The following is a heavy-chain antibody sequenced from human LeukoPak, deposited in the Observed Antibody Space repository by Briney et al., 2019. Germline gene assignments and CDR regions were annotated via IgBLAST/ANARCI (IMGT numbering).Heavy chain of an antibody. Sequence: GSLRLSCAASGFTFSSYAMSWIRQPPGKGLEWIGSIYYSGSTYYNPSLKSRVTISVDTSKNQFSLKLSSVTAADTAVYYCARLFGVVIIRLYYFDYWGQGTLVTVSS. CDR2: IYYSGST. CDR1: GFTFSSYA. J-gene: IGHJ4*02. V-gene: IGHV4-39*01. D-gene: IGHD3-3*01. CDR3: ARLFGVVIIRLYYFDY.